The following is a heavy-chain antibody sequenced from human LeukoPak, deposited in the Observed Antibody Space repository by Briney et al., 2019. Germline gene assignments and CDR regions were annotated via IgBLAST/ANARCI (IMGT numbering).Heavy chain of an antibody. J-gene: IGHJ3*02. CDR1: GDSVSSNSAA. CDR2: TYYRSKWYN. Sequence: SQTLSLTCAISGDSVSSNSAAWNWIRQSPSRGLEWLGRTYYRSKWYNDYAVSVKSRITINPDTSKNQFSLQLNSVTPEDTAVYYCARRARIQLWLRGAFDIWGQGTMVTVSS. V-gene: IGHV6-1*01. CDR3: ARRARIQLWLRGAFDI. D-gene: IGHD5-18*01.